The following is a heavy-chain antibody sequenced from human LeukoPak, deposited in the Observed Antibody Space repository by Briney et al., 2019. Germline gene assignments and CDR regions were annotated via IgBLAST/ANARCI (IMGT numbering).Heavy chain of an antibody. Sequence: GGSLRLSCPASGFTFGRYWMTWLRQAPGKGPEGVANIKHDGSEKDYVDSVKGRFTISRDNARNSLYLQMSSLRAEDTAVYYCARIGRDYGDYFDYWGQGTLVTVSS. V-gene: IGHV3-7*05. CDR1: GFTFGRYW. CDR3: ARIGRDYGDYFDY. D-gene: IGHD4-17*01. CDR2: IKHDGSEK. J-gene: IGHJ4*02.